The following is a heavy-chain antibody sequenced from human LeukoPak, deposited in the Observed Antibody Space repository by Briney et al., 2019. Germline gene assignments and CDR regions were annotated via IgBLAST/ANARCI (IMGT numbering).Heavy chain of an antibody. CDR3: ARSSGGYYYTAPFDY. D-gene: IGHD3-22*01. CDR1: GGTFSSYA. CDR2: IIPIFGTA. Sequence: SVKVSCKASGGTFSSYAISWVRQAPGQGLEWMGGIIPIFGTANYAQKFQGRVTITADESTSTAYMELSSLRSEDTAVYYCARSSGGYYYTAPFDYWGQGTLVTVSS. V-gene: IGHV1-69*13. J-gene: IGHJ4*02.